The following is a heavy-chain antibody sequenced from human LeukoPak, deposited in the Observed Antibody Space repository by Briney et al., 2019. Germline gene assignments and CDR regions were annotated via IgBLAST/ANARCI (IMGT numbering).Heavy chain of an antibody. J-gene: IGHJ4*02. V-gene: IGHV3-74*01. D-gene: IGHD6-13*01. Sequence: PGGSLRLSCAASGFTFSSYWMHWVRQAPGKGLVWVSRINSDGSSTSYADSVKGRFTISRDNAKNALYLQMNSLRAEDTAVYYCARAPLSGYSSSWVVSYWGQGTLVTVSS. CDR1: GFTFSSYW. CDR2: INSDGSST. CDR3: ARAPLSGYSSSWVVSY.